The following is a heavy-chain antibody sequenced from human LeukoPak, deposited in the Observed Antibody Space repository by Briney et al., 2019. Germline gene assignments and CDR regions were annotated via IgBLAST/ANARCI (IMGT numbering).Heavy chain of an antibody. D-gene: IGHD3-16*01. CDR1: GDSISSYF. CDR3: ARSGGSGWLDP. V-gene: IGHV4-4*07. J-gene: IGHJ5*02. Sequence: SETLSLTCKVSGDSISSYFWGWIRQPAGKGLEWIGRIYSSVNIDYNPSFKSRVAMSVDPSKNQISLKLTSVTAADTAVYYCARSGGSGWLDPWGQGSLVTVSS. CDR2: IYSSVNI.